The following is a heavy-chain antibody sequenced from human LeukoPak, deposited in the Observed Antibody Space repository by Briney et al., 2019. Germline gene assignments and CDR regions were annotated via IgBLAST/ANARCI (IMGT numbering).Heavy chain of an antibody. CDR3: ARVRDGRWLQFSYWYFDL. J-gene: IGHJ2*01. V-gene: IGHV4-61*01. CDR2: IYYSGST. CDR1: GDSISSTNYY. D-gene: IGHD5-24*01. Sequence: PSETLSLTCTVSGDSISSTNYYWSWIRQPPGKGLEWIGYIYYSGSTNYNPSLKSRVTISVDTSKNQFSLKLSSVTAADTAVYYCARVRDGRWLQFSYWYFDLWGRGTLVTVSS.